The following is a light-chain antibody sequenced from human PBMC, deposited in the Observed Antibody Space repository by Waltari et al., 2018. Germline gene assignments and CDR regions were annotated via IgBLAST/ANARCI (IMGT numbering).Light chain of an antibody. J-gene: IGLJ2*01. Sequence: QSALTQPASVSGSPGQSITISCTGTSSDVGSHNLVSWYHQHPGKAPKLMLYGVSKRPSGVSNRFSGSKSGNTASLTIAGLQAEDEADYYCCSHAGSSTVVFGGGTKLTVL. CDR1: SSDVGSHNL. V-gene: IGLV2-23*02. CDR2: GVS. CDR3: CSHAGSSTVV.